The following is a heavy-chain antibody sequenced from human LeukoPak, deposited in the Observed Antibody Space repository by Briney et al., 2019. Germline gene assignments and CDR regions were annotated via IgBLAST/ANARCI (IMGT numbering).Heavy chain of an antibody. CDR2: IYYSGST. CDR3: ARPISLYDSSGLDAFDI. V-gene: IGHV4-39*01. CDR1: GGSISSSSYY. D-gene: IGHD3-22*01. J-gene: IGHJ3*02. Sequence: PSETLSLTCTVSGGSISSSSYYWGWIRQPPGKGLEWIGSIYYSGSTYYNPSLKSRVTISVDTSKNQFSLKLSSVTAADTAVYYCARPISLYDSSGLDAFDIWGQGTMVTVSS.